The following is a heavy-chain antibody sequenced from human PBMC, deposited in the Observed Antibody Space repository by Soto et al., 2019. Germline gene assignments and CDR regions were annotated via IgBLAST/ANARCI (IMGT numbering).Heavy chain of an antibody. J-gene: IGHJ1*01. Sequence: QVQLVESGGGLVKPGGSLRLSCAASGFTFSDYYMSWIRQAPGKGLEWVSYISSSGSTIYYADSVKGRFTISRDNAKNSLYLPMNRLRAEDTAVYYCARDPERGYLKYFQHWGQGTLVTVSS. CDR3: ARDPERGYLKYFQH. CDR1: GFTFSDYY. CDR2: ISSSGSTI. V-gene: IGHV3-11*01. D-gene: IGHD3-22*01.